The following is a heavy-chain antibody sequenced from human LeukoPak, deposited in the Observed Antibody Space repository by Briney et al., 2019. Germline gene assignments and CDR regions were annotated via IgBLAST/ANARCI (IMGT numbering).Heavy chain of an antibody. CDR1: GFTFTSYS. CDR3: AKGGKWDVTPFDY. V-gene: IGHV3-23*01. CDR2: SGGGGSA. D-gene: IGHD1-26*01. J-gene: IGHJ4*02. Sequence: QSGGSLRLSCAASGFTFTSYSMNWVRQAPGKGLEWVSTSGGGGSAYYADSVKGRFTISRDNSKNTLYLQVNSLRAEDTAVYNCAKGGKWDVTPFDYWGQGTLVTVSS.